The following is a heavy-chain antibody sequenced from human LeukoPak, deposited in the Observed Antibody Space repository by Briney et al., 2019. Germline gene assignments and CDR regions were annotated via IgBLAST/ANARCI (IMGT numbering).Heavy chain of an antibody. CDR1: GFTFSAFW. J-gene: IGHJ4*02. CDR2: IKPDGSEK. Sequence: GGSLRLSCAASGFTFSAFWMTWVRQAPGKGLEWVANIKPDGSEKSYVDSVKGRFTISRDNAKNSLYLEMNSLRAEDTALYYCTTNTGDGWGQGTLVTVSS. D-gene: IGHD2-8*02. CDR3: TTNTGDG. V-gene: IGHV3-7*01.